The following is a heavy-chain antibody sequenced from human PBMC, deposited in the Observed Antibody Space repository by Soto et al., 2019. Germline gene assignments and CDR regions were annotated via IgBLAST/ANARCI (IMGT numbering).Heavy chain of an antibody. V-gene: IGHV3-21*01. CDR3: ARDGSSGFDI. J-gene: IGHJ3*02. Sequence: GGSLRLSCAASGFTFSSYWMHWVRQAPGKGLEWVSCISSGSSNIYYADSVKGRFTISRDNAKNTLYLQMNSLRAEDTAVYYCARDGSSGFDIWGQGTMVTVSS. D-gene: IGHD6-19*01. CDR1: GFTFSSYW. CDR2: ISSGSSNI.